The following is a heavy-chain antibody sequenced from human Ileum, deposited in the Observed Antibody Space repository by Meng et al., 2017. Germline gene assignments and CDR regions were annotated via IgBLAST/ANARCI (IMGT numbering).Heavy chain of an antibody. V-gene: IGHV4-30-4*01. J-gene: IGHJ4*02. CDR3: VSERRRSYFFDY. Sequence: QVQLQESGPGLVKPSQTLSLNCTVSGGSITSGDYYWSWIRQPPGKGLEWIGYIFYTGATYSNPSLKSRVTVSLDTSKSQFSLKLSSVTAADTAIYYCVSERRRSYFFDYWCQGTLVTVSS. CDR1: GGSITSGDYY. CDR2: IFYTGAT.